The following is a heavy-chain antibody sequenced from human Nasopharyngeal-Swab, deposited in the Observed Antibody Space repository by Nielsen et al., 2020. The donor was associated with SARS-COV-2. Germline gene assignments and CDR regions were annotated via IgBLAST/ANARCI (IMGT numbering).Heavy chain of an antibody. CDR1: GFSSATSI. D-gene: IGHD4-11*01. V-gene: IGHV3-21*04. CDR3: TKGRADYSSPSFDN. J-gene: IGHJ4*02. CDR2: ILSSSGTV. Sequence: SLNICSAASGFSSATSIMNWVRQPPGKGPEWLSSILSSSGTVYYANSVKGRFTISRDNARNSVYLQMNSLRTEDTALYYCTKGRADYSSPSFDNWGQGTRVTVSS.